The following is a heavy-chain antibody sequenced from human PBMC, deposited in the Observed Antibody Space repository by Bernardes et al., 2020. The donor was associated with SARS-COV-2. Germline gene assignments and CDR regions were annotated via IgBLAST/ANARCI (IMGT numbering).Heavy chain of an antibody. J-gene: IGHJ4*02. Sequence: GGSLRLSCTISGFPFRSYWMTWIRQAPGQGLEWVANIKNDGSEKNYVDSVRGRFSISRDNSKNSLYLQANKLRAEDTAMYYCVIGGYTFTYWGRGTLVTVSS. CDR3: VIGGYTFTY. V-gene: IGHV3-7*03. CDR1: GFPFRSYW. CDR2: IKNDGSEK. D-gene: IGHD5-12*01.